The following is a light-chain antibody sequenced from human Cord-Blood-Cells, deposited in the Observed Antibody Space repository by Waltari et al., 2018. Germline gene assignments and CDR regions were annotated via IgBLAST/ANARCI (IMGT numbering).Light chain of an antibody. V-gene: IGKV1-33*01. J-gene: IGKJ3*01. Sequence: DILMTQSPSSLSPSVGDRVTITCQASQDISNYLNWYQQKPGKAPKLLIYDASNLETGVPSRFSGSGSGTDFTFTISSLQPEDIATYYCQQYDNLLFTFGPGTKVDIK. CDR1: QDISNY. CDR2: DAS. CDR3: QQYDNLLFT.